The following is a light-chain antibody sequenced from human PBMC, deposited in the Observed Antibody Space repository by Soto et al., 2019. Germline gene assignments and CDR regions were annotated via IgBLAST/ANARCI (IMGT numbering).Light chain of an antibody. CDR2: GNS. Sequence: QSVLTQPPSLSGTPGQRVTISCSGSTSNIAGNTVHWYQHLPETAPKLLIFGNSNRPSGVPDRFSASKSGTSASLAITGLQAEDEADYYCQSYDNSLSGYVFGTGTKVTVL. CDR3: QSYDNSLSGYV. CDR1: TSNIAGNT. V-gene: IGLV1-40*01. J-gene: IGLJ1*01.